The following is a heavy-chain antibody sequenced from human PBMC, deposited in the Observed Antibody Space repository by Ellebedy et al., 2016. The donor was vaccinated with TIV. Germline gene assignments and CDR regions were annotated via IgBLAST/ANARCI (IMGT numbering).Heavy chain of an antibody. CDR1: GGSISSYY. CDR3: ARDTGWTYYYYYGMDV. D-gene: IGHD3/OR15-3a*01. J-gene: IGHJ6*02. V-gene: IGHV4-59*12. CDR2: IYYSGST. Sequence: LETLSLTCTVSGGSISSYYWSWIRQPPGKGLEWIGYIYYSGSTNYNPSLKSRVTISVDTSKNQFSLKLSSVTAADTAVYYCARDTGWTYYYYYGMDVWGQGTTVTVSS.